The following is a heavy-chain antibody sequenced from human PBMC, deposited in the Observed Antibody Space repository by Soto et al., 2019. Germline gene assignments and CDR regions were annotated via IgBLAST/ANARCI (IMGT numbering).Heavy chain of an antibody. Sequence: ASVKVSCKASGYTFTSYGISWVRQAPGQGLEWMGWISAYNGNTNYAQKLQGRVTMTTDTSTSTAYMELRSLRSDDTAVYYCARDSISGDYYYGMDVWGQGTTVTVSS. D-gene: IGHD1-26*01. V-gene: IGHV1-18*01. J-gene: IGHJ6*02. CDR1: GYTFTSYG. CDR3: ARDSISGDYYYGMDV. CDR2: ISAYNGNT.